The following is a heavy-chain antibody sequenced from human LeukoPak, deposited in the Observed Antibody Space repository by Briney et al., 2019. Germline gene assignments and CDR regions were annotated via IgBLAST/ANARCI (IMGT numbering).Heavy chain of an antibody. CDR2: ISYDGSNK. V-gene: IGHV3-30-3*01. D-gene: IGHD6-13*01. CDR3: ATVTLTVAGTAQPFDY. Sequence: PGGSLRLSCAASGFTFSSYAMHWVRQAPGKGLEWVAVISYDGSNKYYADSVKGRFTISRDNSKNTLYLQMNSLRSEDTAVYYCATVTLTVAGTAQPFDYWGQGTLVTVSS. CDR1: GFTFSSYA. J-gene: IGHJ4*02.